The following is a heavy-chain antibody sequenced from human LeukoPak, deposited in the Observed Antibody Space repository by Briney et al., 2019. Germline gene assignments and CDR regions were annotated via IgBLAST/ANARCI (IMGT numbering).Heavy chain of an antibody. CDR1: GFTFSSYG. D-gene: IGHD5-18*01. V-gene: IGHV3-33*01. Sequence: GGSLRLSCAASGFTFSSYGMHWVRQAPGKGLEWVAVIWYDGSNKYYADSVKGRFTISRDNSKNTLYLQMNSLRAEDTAVYYCARDEERGYSYGLGKFDYWGQGTLVTVSS. J-gene: IGHJ4*02. CDR3: ARDEERGYSYGLGKFDY. CDR2: IWYDGSNK.